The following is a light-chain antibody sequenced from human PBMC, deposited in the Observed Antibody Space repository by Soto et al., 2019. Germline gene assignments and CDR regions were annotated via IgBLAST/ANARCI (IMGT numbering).Light chain of an antibody. CDR2: SDT. V-gene: IGLV1-44*01. CDR1: SSNIGTNT. Sequence: QSVLTQPSSASGTPGQRVTISCSGSSSNIGTNTVHWYQHLPGRAPKLLIYSDTQRPSGVSDRFSGSKSGTSASLAISGLQSEDEADYYCATWQDSLDVFYVFGTGTKVIVL. CDR3: ATWQDSLDVFYV. J-gene: IGLJ1*01.